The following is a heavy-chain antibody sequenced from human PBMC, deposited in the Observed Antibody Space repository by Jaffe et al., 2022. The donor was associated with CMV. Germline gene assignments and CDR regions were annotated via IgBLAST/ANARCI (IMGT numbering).Heavy chain of an antibody. CDR2: IIPIFGTA. J-gene: IGHJ3*02. CDR1: GGTFSSYA. Sequence: QVQLVQSGAEVKKPGSSVKVSCKASGGTFSSYAISWVRQAPGQGLEWMGGIIPIFGTANYAQKFQGRVTITADESTSTAYMELSSLRSEDTAVYYCAGSLGYYDSSGSPTHDAFDIWGQGTMVTVSS. D-gene: IGHD3-22*01. V-gene: IGHV1-69*01. CDR3: AGSLGYYDSSGSPTHDAFDI.